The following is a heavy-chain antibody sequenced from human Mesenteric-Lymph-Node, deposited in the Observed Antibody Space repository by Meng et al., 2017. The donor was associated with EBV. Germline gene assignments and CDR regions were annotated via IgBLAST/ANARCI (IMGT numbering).Heavy chain of an antibody. J-gene: IGHJ4*02. D-gene: IGHD4-17*01. CDR1: GYTFTGYV. V-gene: IGHV1-2*06. CDR3: AVHDYDDSVAFSFDY. CDR2: INPNSGVA. Sequence: GRLVHAGVELKEPGASMKVSCKASGYTFTGYVIHWVRQAPGQGPEWMGRINPNSGVATYAQQFQGRVTMTRDTSINTVYLEVNSLRSDDTAVYYCAVHDYDDSVAFSFDYWGQGTLVTVSS.